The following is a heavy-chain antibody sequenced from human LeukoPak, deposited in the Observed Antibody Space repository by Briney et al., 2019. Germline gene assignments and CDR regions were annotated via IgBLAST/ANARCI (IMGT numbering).Heavy chain of an antibody. CDR1: GGSISSGAYY. CDR3: ARARVEVGYYYDSSGYYGYFHY. D-gene: IGHD3-22*01. J-gene: IGHJ1*01. V-gene: IGHV4-31*03. Sequence: SETVSLTCTVSGGSISSGAYYWSWIRQHPGKGLEWIGYFYNSGSTSYNPSLKSRVTISVETSKNQFSLKLNSVTAADTAIYYCARARVEVGYYYDSSGYYGYFHYWGPGTLVTVSS. CDR2: FYNSGST.